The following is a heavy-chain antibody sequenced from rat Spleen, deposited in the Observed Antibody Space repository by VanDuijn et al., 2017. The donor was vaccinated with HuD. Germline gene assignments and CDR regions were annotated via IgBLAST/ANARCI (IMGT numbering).Heavy chain of an antibody. V-gene: IGHV5-46*01. CDR3: TRGGYFRY. CDR1: GFTFSSSP. D-gene: IGHD2-5*01. Sequence: EVQLVESGGGLVQPGRSMRLSCAASGFTFSSSPMAWVRLAPTKGLEWVATISTRGGGTYYRDSVKGRFTISRDNAKSTLYLQMNSPRSEDTATYYCTRGGYFRYWGQGVMVTVSS. CDR2: ISTRGGGT. J-gene: IGHJ2*01.